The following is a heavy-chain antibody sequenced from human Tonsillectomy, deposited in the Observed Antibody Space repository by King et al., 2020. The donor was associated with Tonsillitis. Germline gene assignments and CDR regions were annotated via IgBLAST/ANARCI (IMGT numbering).Heavy chain of an antibody. CDR2: IDRTGTT. J-gene: IGHJ4*02. CDR1: GYSISIGYY. Sequence: VQLQESGPGRVKPSETLSLTCTVSGYSISIGYYWGWIRQPPGKGLEWIGSIDRTGTTYNNLSLKNRVTISVDTSKSQYSLKLRSVPATDTAMYFCARGEHIVVETAAMYFDYWGPGSLVLVSS. V-gene: IGHV4-38-2*02. D-gene: IGHD2-2*01. CDR3: ARGEHIVVETAAMYFDY.